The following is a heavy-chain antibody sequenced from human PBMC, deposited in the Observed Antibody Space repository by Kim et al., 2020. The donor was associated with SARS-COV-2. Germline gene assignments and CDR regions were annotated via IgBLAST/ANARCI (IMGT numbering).Heavy chain of an antibody. Sequence: YAQKPQDRVHMTTDTSTSTDYMELRSLRSDDTAVYYCARDGSGSKGMDVWGQGTTVTVSS. J-gene: IGHJ6*02. V-gene: IGHV1-18*01. D-gene: IGHD3-10*01. CDR3: ARDGSGSKGMDV.